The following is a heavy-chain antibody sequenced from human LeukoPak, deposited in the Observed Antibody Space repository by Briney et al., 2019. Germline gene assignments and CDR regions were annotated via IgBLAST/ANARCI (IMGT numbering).Heavy chain of an antibody. CDR1: GYTFTSYA. D-gene: IGHD6-19*01. CDR3: ARVDSSGWY. Sequence: SVKVSCKASGYTFTSYAISWVRQAPGQGLEWMGRIIPILGIANYAQKFQGRVTITADKSTSTAYMELSSLRSEDTAVYYCARVDSSGWYWGQGTLVTVSS. CDR2: IIPILGIA. V-gene: IGHV1-69*04. J-gene: IGHJ4*02.